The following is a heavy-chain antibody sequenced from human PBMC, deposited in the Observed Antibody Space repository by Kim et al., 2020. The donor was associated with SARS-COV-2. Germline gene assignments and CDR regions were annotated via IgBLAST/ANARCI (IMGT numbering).Heavy chain of an antibody. CDR3: ARDCSGGSCPGLVYYYYGMDV. V-gene: IGHV3-30*04. J-gene: IGHJ6*02. CDR2: ISYDGSNK. CDR1: GFTFSSYA. D-gene: IGHD2-15*01. Sequence: GGSLRLSCAASGFTFSSYAMHWVRQAPGKGLEWVAVISYDGSNKYYADSVKGRFTISRDNSKNTLYLQMNSLRAEDTALYYCARDCSGGSCPGLVYYYYGMDVWGQGTTVTVSS.